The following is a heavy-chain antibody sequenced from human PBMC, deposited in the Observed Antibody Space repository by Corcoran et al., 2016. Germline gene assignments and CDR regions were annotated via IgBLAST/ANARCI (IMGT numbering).Heavy chain of an antibody. J-gene: IGHJ6*02. CDR2: IYYSGST. CDR3: ARALRDFWSYNYYYGMDV. D-gene: IGHD3-3*01. CDR1: GGSISSSSYY. V-gene: IGHV4-39*07. Sequence: QLQLQESGPGLVKPSETLSLTCTVSGGSISSSSYYWGWIRQPPGKGLEWIGSIYYSGSTYYNPSLKSRVTISVDTSKNQFSLKLSSVTAADTAVYYCARALRDFWSYNYYYGMDVWGQGTTVTVSS.